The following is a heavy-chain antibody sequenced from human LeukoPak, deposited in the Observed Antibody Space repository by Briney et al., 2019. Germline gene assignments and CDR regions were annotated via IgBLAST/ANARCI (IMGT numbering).Heavy chain of an antibody. CDR2: IKQDGSEK. V-gene: IGHV3-7*01. Sequence: GGSLRLSCAASGFTFSSYSMNWVRQAPGKGLEWVANIKQDGSEKYYVDSVKGRFTIPRDNAKNSLYLQMNSLRAEDTAVYYCASEAWGLWFGEPYFDYWGQGTLVTVSS. CDR1: GFTFSSYS. D-gene: IGHD3-10*01. CDR3: ASEAWGLWFGEPYFDY. J-gene: IGHJ4*02.